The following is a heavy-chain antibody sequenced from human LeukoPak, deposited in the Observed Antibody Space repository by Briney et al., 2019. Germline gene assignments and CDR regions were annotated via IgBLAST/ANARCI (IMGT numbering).Heavy chain of an antibody. Sequence: PGGSLRLSCAASGFTFSSYTMNWVRQAPGKGLEWVSSISSSSSYIYYADSVKGRFTISRDNAKNSLYLQMNSLRAEDTAVYYCASEWELLGGDAFDIWGQGTMVTVSS. J-gene: IGHJ3*02. CDR3: ASEWELLGGDAFDI. V-gene: IGHV3-21*01. CDR1: GFTFSSYT. CDR2: ISSSSSYI. D-gene: IGHD1-26*01.